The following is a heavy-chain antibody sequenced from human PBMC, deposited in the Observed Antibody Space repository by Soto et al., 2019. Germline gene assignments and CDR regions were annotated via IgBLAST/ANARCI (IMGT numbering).Heavy chain of an antibody. D-gene: IGHD6-13*01. J-gene: IGHJ4*02. Sequence: GGSLRLSCAASGFTFSNYAMNWVRQAQGKGLEWVSGTGSGGRTYYADSVKGRFTISRDNSKNTLYLQMNGLRAEDTAVYYCAKNAHKSSSWSQSDYWGQGTLVTVS. V-gene: IGHV3-23*01. CDR2: TGSGGRT. CDR1: GFTFSNYA. CDR3: AKNAHKSSSWSQSDY.